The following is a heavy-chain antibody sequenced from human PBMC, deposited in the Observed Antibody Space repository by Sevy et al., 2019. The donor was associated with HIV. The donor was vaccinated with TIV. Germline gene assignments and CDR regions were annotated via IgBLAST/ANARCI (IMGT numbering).Heavy chain of an antibody. CDR1: GFTFSSYE. D-gene: IGHD3-22*01. J-gene: IGHJ4*02. CDR2: IISSGGTI. V-gene: IGHV3-48*03. CDR3: ARGPHYYYDGSAFFEY. Sequence: GGSLRLSCTASGFTFSSYEMNWVRQAPGKGLEWVSYIISSGGTIYYADSVKGRFTISRDNAKNSLFLQMNSLRAEDTAVYYCARGPHYYYDGSAFFEYWGQGTLVTVSS.